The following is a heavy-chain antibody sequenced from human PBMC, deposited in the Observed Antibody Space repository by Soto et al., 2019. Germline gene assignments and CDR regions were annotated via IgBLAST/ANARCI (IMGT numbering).Heavy chain of an antibody. CDR1: GGSISSGGYS. CDR2: IYHSGST. D-gene: IGHD3-3*01. CDR3: ATVSITXFXVXSDYNGMAT. J-gene: IGHJ6*02. Sequence: PSETLSLTCVVSGGSISSGGYSWCWIRQPPGKGLEWIGYIYHSGSTFYNPSLKSRVTISVDRSKNQFSLKLSSVTAADTAVYYCATVSITXFXVXSDYNGMATWGQGTT. V-gene: IGHV4-30-2*01.